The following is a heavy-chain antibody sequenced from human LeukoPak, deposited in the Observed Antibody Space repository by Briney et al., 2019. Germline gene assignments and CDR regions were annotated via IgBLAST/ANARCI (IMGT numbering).Heavy chain of an antibody. CDR2: ISTYSVNT. CDR3: ARAGPAAIHYPMDV. J-gene: IGHJ6*02. Sequence: ASVKVSCKASGYTFTSYGLTWVRQAPGQGLEWMGWISTYSVNTDYAQKLQGRVTMTTDTSTSTAYMELRSLRSDDTAVYYCARAGPAAIHYPMDVWGQGTTVTV. CDR1: GYTFTSYG. V-gene: IGHV1-18*01. D-gene: IGHD2-2*01.